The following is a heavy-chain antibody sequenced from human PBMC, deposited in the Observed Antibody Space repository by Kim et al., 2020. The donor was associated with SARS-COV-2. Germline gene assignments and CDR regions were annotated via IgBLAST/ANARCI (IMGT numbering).Heavy chain of an antibody. CDR1: GFTFSSYS. V-gene: IGHV3-48*04. J-gene: IGHJ3*02. D-gene: IGHD3-22*01. Sequence: GGSLRLSCAASGFTFSSYSMNWVRQAPGKGLEWVSYISSSSSTIYYADSVKGRFTISRDNAKNSLYLQMNSLRAEDTAVYYCARDKSSSGYKSFDIWGQGTMVTVSS. CDR2: ISSSSSTI. CDR3: ARDKSSSGYKSFDI.